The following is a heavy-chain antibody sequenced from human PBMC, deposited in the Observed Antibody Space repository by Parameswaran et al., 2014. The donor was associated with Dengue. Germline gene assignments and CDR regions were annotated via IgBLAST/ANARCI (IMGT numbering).Heavy chain of an antibody. CDR3: ARITYYYDSSGYYPAMFHTPFDY. Sequence: PGKGLEWIGSIYYSGSTYYNPSLKSRVTISVDTSKNQFSLKLSSVTAADTAVYYCARITYYYDSSGYYPAMFHTPFDYWGQGTLVTVSS. J-gene: IGHJ4*02. D-gene: IGHD3-22*01. V-gene: IGHV4-39*01. CDR2: IYYSGST.